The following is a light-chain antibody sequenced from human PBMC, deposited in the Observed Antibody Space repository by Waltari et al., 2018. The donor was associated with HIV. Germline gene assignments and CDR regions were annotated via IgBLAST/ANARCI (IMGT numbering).Light chain of an antibody. V-gene: IGLV1-44*01. CDR3: ATWDDSLNGYV. CDR1: SSNTGSNT. J-gene: IGLJ1*01. CDR2: SNN. Sequence: QSVLTQPPSASGTPGQRVNIPCSGSSSNTGSNTGNWYQQLPGAAPKLLIYSNNQRPSGVPDRFSGSKSGTSASLAISGLLSEDEADYSCATWDDSLNGYVFGTGTKVTVL.